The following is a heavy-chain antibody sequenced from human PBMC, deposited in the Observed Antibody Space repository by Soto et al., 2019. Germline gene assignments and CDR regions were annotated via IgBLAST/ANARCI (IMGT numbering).Heavy chain of an antibody. Sequence: EVQLVESGGGLVQPGGSLRLSCAASGFTVSSNYMNWVHQAPGKGLEWVSIIYRGGSTYYADSVKGRFTISRDNSENTLYLQMNSLRAEDTAVYYCARSTFVVLGITVPDYWGQGTLVTVSS. D-gene: IGHD1-7*01. CDR1: GFTVSSNY. CDR3: ARSTFVVLGITVPDY. V-gene: IGHV3-66*01. J-gene: IGHJ4*02. CDR2: IYRGGST.